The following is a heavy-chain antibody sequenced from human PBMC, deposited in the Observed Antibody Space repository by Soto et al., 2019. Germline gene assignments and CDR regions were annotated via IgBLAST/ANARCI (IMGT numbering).Heavy chain of an antibody. CDR2: ISGSGGST. J-gene: IGHJ4*02. CDR1: GYIFSSYA. Sequence: HPGGSLRLSCAASGYIFSSYAMSWVRQAPGKGLEWVSAISGSGGSTYYADSVKGRFTISRDNSKNTLYLQMNSLRAEDTAVYYCAKRAQSYGANSWGQGTLVTVSS. D-gene: IGHD4-17*01. CDR3: AKRAQSYGANS. V-gene: IGHV3-23*01.